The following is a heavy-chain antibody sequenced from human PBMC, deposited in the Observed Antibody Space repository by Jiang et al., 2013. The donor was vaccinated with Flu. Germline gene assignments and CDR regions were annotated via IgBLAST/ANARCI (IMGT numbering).Heavy chain of an antibody. CDR3: ARFDWGIDGFDI. D-gene: IGHD7-27*01. J-gene: IGHJ3*02. CDR2: IHYSGNT. Sequence: LEYIGYIHYSGNTNYNPSLKSRVTMSVDRSKSQVSLKVTSVTAADTAVYYCARFDWGIDGFDIWGHGTMVIVSS. V-gene: IGHV4-59*08.